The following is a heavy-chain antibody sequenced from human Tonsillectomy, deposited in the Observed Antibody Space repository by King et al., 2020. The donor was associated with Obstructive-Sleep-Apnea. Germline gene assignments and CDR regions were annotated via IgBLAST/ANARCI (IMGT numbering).Heavy chain of an antibody. CDR2: INAGSGTT. D-gene: IGHD3-9*01. V-gene: IGHV1-3*01. J-gene: IGHJ3*02. CDR3: ARGQLSYYGLLTAYSNALDI. Sequence: QLVQSGAEVKKPGASVKVSCKASGYTFISYAMHWVRQAPGHRLEWMGWINAGSGTTKYSQKFQGRVTITRDTSASTVYMELSSLRSEDTAVYSCARGQLSYYGLLTAYSNALDIWGQGTMVTVSS. CDR1: GYTFISYA.